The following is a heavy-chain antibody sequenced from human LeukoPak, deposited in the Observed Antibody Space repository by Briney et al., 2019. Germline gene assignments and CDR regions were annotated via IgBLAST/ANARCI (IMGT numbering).Heavy chain of an antibody. J-gene: IGHJ6*02. Sequence: SETLSLTCAVSGGSISSSNWWSWVRQPPGKGLEWIGEIYHSGSTNYNPSLKSRVTISVDKSKNQFSLKLSSVTAADTAVYYCARDRQYQLPQYYYYGMDVWGQGTTVTVSS. CDR2: IYHSGST. CDR1: GGSISSSNW. CDR3: ARDRQYQLPQYYYYGMDV. V-gene: IGHV4-4*02. D-gene: IGHD2-2*01.